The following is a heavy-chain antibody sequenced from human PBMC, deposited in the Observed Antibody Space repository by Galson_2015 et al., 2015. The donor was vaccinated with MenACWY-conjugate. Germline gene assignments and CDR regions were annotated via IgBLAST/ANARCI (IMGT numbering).Heavy chain of an antibody. CDR1: GFTFSSYG. CDR3: AKDRNYDSSGYSHY. Sequence: SLRLSCAASGFTFSSYGMNWVRQAPGKGLEWVSSITSSSSYRYYADSVNGRFTSSRDNAKNSMYQQMSSLTAEETDVYYCAKDRNYDSSGYSHYWGQGTLVTVSS. CDR2: ITSSSSYR. J-gene: IGHJ4*02. V-gene: IGHV3-21*01. D-gene: IGHD3-22*01.